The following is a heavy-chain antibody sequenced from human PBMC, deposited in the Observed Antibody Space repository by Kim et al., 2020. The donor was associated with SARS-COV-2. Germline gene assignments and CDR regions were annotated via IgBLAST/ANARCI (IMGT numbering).Heavy chain of an antibody. Sequence: ASVKVSCKASGYTFTGYYMHWVRQAPGQGLEWMGWINPNSGGTKYAQKFQGRVTMTRDTSISTVYMELSRLRSDDTAVYYCARGQTYNLNSNWLDPWGQGTLVNVSS. V-gene: IGHV1-2*02. D-gene: IGHD1-7*01. CDR3: ARGQTYNLNSNWLDP. CDR1: GYTFTGYY. CDR2: INPNSGGT. J-gene: IGHJ5*02.